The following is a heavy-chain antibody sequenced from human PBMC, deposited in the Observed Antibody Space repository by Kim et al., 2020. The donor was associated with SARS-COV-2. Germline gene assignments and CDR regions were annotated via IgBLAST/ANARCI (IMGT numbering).Heavy chain of an antibody. Sequence: GGSLRLSCAASGFTFSSYAMHWVRQAPGKGLEWVAVISYDGSNKYYADSVKGRFTISRDNSKKTLYLQMNSLRAEDTAVYYCARASRGYSYGLFDPWGQG. V-gene: IGHV3-30-3*01. CDR2: ISYDGSNK. D-gene: IGHD5-18*01. CDR3: ARASRGYSYGLFDP. CDR1: GFTFSSYA. J-gene: IGHJ5*02.